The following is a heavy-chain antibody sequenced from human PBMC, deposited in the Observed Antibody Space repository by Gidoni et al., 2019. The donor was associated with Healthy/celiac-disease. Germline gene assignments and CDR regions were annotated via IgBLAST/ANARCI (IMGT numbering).Heavy chain of an antibody. J-gene: IGHJ4*02. CDR2: INHSGRT. D-gene: IGHD4-17*01. CDR3: ARGIRTTVVTPGY. V-gene: IGHV4-34*01. CDR1: GGSCSGYY. Sequence: QVQLQQWGAGLLKPSENRSLTCAVYGGSCSGYYWSWLRQPPGKGLEWIGEINHSGRTNYNPSLKSRVTISVDTSKNQCSLKLSSVTAADTAVYYCARGIRTTVVTPGYWGQGTLVTVSS.